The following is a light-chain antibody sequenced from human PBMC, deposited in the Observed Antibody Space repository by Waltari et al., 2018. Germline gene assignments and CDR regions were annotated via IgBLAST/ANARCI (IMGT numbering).Light chain of an antibody. CDR1: QGISSC. V-gene: IGKV1-12*01. J-gene: IGKJ4*01. Sequence: DIQMTQSPSSLSASVGDRVTITCRASQGISSCLAWYQQKPGKAPELLIYAASSFQSVVPSRFSGSGSGTDFTLTISSLQPEDFATYYCQQAYSFPLTFGGGTKVEIK. CDR3: QQAYSFPLT. CDR2: AAS.